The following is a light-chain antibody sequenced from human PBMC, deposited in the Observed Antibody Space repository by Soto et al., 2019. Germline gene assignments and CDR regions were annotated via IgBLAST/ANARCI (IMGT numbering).Light chain of an antibody. J-gene: IGLJ3*02. CDR2: EVS. CDR1: SSDVGGYNY. V-gene: IGLV2-14*01. CDR3: SSYTSSSTPWV. Sequence: QSVLTQPASVSGSPGQSITISCTGTSSDVGGYNYVPWYQQHPGKAPKLMIYEVSNRPSGVSNRFSCSKSGNTASLTISGLQAEDEAEYYCSSYTSSSTPWVFGGGTQLTVL.